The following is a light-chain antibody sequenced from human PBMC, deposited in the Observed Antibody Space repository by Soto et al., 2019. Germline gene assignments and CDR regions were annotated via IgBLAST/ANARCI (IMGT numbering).Light chain of an antibody. J-gene: IGKJ5*01. CDR3: QQYSQRPIT. CDR1: QSINNN. Sequence: EIVLTQSPATLSVSPGERATLSCRASQSINNNYLAWYQQKPGQAPRLLIYGISTRATGVPARFSGSGSGTEFTLSISSLQSEDFAVYSCQQYSQRPITFGQGTRLEIK. V-gene: IGKV3-15*01. CDR2: GIS.